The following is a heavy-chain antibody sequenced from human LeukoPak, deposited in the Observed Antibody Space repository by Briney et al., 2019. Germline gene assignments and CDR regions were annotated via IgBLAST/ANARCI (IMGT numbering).Heavy chain of an antibody. D-gene: IGHD3-16*01. CDR2: ISVSGHRT. CDR1: GFTFSSYS. CDR3: AKDYAVGSIDY. J-gene: IGHJ4*02. V-gene: IGHV3-23*01. Sequence: GGSLRLSCAASGFTFSSYSMSWVRQAPGKGLEWISGISVSGHRTYHAASVKGRFTISRDNSNNMVYLQMNSLRAEDTALYYCAKDYAVGSIDYWGQGTLVTVSS.